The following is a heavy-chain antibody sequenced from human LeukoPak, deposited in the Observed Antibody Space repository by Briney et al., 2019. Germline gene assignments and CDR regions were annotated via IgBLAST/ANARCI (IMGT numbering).Heavy chain of an antibody. J-gene: IGHJ4*02. CDR1: GFTFSSYG. V-gene: IGHV3-33*01. Sequence: GGSLRLSCAASGFTFSSYGMHWVRQAPGKGLEWVAVIWYDGSNKYYADSVKGRFTISRDISKNTLYLQMNSLRAEDTAVYYCARDRNIVVVPVIYYGGQGPLVTVSS. CDR3: ARDRNIVVVPVIYY. CDR2: IWYDGSNK. D-gene: IGHD2-2*01.